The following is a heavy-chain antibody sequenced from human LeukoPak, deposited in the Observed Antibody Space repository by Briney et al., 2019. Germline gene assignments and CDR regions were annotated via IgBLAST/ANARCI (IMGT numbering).Heavy chain of an antibody. V-gene: IGHV3-7*01. J-gene: IGHJ4*02. CDR3: ARDLAGHYYGSGSSFDY. CDR1: GFTFSAYW. Sequence: GGSLRLSCAASGFTFSAYWMSWVRQAPGKGLEWVANIREDGSEKYYVDSVKGQYTISRDNAKNSLFLQMDSLRAEDTAVYYCARDLAGHYYGSGSSFDYWGQGTLVTVSS. D-gene: IGHD3-10*01. CDR2: IREDGSEK.